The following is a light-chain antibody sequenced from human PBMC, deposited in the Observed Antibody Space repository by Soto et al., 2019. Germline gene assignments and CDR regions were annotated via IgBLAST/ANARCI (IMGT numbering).Light chain of an antibody. CDR3: SSYTSSSTLV. Sequence: QSALTQPASVSGSPGQSITISCTGTSSDVGGYNYVSWYQQHPRKAPKLMIYDVSNRPSGVSNRFSGSKSGNTASLTISGLQAEDEADYYCSSYTSSSTLVFGGGTKLTV. J-gene: IGLJ2*01. CDR1: SSDVGGYNY. CDR2: DVS. V-gene: IGLV2-14*01.